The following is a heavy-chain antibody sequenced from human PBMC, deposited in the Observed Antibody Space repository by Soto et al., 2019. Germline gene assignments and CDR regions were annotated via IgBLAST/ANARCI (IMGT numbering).Heavy chain of an antibody. CDR1: GFTFSDYY. D-gene: IGHD2-21*02. Sequence: GGSLRLSCAASGFTFSDYYMSWIRQAPGKGLEWVSYISSSSSYTNYADSVKGRFTISRDNAKNSLYLKMNSLRAEDTAVYYCARVSVVTAINNNWFDPWGQGTLVTVSS. V-gene: IGHV3-11*06. CDR3: ARVSVVTAINNNWFDP. CDR2: ISSSSSYT. J-gene: IGHJ5*02.